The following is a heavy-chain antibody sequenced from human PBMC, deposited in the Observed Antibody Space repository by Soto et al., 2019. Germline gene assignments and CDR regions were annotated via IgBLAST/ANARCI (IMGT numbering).Heavy chain of an antibody. CDR2: ISGSGGTT. Sequence: GGSLRLSCAASGFTFSKYALSWVRQAPGEGLEWVSAISGSGGTTHYADSVKGRVTISRDNSKDTVFLQMNSLRAEDTAVYSCANYYYDRSGSPLAFDYWGQGTMVTVYS. V-gene: IGHV3-23*01. CDR3: ANYYYDRSGSPLAFDY. J-gene: IGHJ4*02. CDR1: GFTFSKYA. D-gene: IGHD3-22*01.